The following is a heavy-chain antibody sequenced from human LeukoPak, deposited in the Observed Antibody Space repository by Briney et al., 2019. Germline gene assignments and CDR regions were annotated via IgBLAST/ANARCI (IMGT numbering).Heavy chain of an antibody. CDR3: ARNHYYYGSGSYPIDY. CDR2: ISYDGSNK. D-gene: IGHD3-10*01. J-gene: IGHJ4*02. V-gene: IGHV3-30-3*01. Sequence: GGSLRLSCAASGFTFSSYDMHWVRQAPGKGLEWVAVISYDGSNKYYADSVKGRFTISRDNSKNTLYLQMNSLRAEDTAVYYCARNHYYYGSGSYPIDYWGQGTLVTVSS. CDR1: GFTFSSYD.